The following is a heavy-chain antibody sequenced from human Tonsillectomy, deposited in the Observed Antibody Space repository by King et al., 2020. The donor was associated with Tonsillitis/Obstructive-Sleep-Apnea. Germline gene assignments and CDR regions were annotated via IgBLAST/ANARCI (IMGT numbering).Heavy chain of an antibody. V-gene: IGHV1-2*02. J-gene: IGHJ4*02. CDR2: FNPNSGGT. Sequence: VQLVESGAEVKKPGASVKVSCKASGYTFTGYYMHWVRQAPGQGLEWMGWFNPNSGGTNYAQKFQGRVTMTRDTSISTAYMELSRLRSDDTAVYYCARGITMVRGVILNDYWGQGTLVTVSS. CDR3: ARGITMVRGVILNDY. D-gene: IGHD3-10*01. CDR1: GYTFTGYY.